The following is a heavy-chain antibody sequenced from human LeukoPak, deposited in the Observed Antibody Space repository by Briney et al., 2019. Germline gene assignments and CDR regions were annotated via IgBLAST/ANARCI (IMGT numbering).Heavy chain of an antibody. Sequence: ASVKVSCKVSGYTLTELSMHWVRQAPGQGLEWMGWINPNSGGTNYAQKFQGWVTMTRDTSISTAYMELSRLRSDDTAVYYCARDFSGIAAAGLHFDYWGQGTLVTVSS. CDR2: INPNSGGT. CDR1: GYTLTELS. D-gene: IGHD6-13*01. J-gene: IGHJ4*02. CDR3: ARDFSGIAAAGLHFDY. V-gene: IGHV1-2*04.